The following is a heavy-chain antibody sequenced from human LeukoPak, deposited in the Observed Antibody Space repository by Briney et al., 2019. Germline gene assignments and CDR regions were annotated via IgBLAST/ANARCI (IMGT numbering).Heavy chain of an antibody. J-gene: IGHJ4*02. V-gene: IGHV3-7*01. CDR3: GRLAHNAWYAVDH. CDR2: ILPDGSQK. D-gene: IGHD6-13*01. CDR1: GFTFTNAW. Sequence: PGGSLRLSCAASGFTFTNAWMNWVRQAPGKGLEWVANILPDGSQKYYVDSVKGRFTISRDNPKNSLYLQINSLRVDDTAVYYCGRLAHNAWYAVDHWGQGTLVTVSS.